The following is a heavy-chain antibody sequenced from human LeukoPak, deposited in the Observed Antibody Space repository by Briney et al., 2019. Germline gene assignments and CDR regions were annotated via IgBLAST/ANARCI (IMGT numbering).Heavy chain of an antibody. CDR1: GYSISSGYY. J-gene: IGHJ4*02. V-gene: IGHV4-38-2*02. D-gene: IGHD6-6*01. CDR3: VRGYSSSPY. Sequence: SETLSLTCTVSGYSISSGYYWGWIRQPPGKGLEWIGSIYHSGSTYYNPSLKSRVTISVDTSKNQFSLKLSSVTAADTAVYYCVRGYSSSPYWGQGTLVTVSS. CDR2: IYHSGST.